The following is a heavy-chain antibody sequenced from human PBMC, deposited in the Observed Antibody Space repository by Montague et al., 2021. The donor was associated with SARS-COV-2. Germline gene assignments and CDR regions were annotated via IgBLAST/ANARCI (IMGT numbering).Heavy chain of an antibody. V-gene: IGHV4-39*01. D-gene: IGHD2-15*01. Sequence: SETLSLTCSVTGGSINSDSYYWGWIRQPPGKTLEWVGSVHYSGNIYYNPSLRSRVAISVDPSKNQFSLNVSSVTAADTAVYYCARGGLYCSGGRCNTFDIWGQGTMVIFSS. CDR2: VHYSGNI. CDR1: GGSINSDSYY. J-gene: IGHJ3*02. CDR3: ARGGLYCSGGRCNTFDI.